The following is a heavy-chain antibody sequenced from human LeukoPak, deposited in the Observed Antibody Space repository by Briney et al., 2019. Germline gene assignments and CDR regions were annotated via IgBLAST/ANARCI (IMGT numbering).Heavy chain of an antibody. D-gene: IGHD3-9*01. CDR1: GFTFSSYS. J-gene: IGHJ4*02. CDR2: VSSSSSYI. Sequence: GGSLRLSCAASGFTFSSYSMNWVRQAPGKGLEWVSSVSSSSSYIYYADSVKGRFTISRDNAKNSLYLQMNSLGAEDTAVYYCASSYYDTLTGYYRPGLFDYWGQGTLVTVSS. CDR3: ASSYYDTLTGYYRPGLFDY. V-gene: IGHV3-21*01.